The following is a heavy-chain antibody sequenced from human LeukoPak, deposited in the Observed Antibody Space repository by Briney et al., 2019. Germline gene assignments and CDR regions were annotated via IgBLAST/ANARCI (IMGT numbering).Heavy chain of an antibody. CDR2: IYSGDYT. CDR3: TRDLNSGGSC. CDR1: GFTVNSNS. Sequence: GGSLRLSCAASGFTVNSNSMNWVRQAPGQGLEWVSVIYSGDYTYYADSVEGRFTISRDNSKNTLYLQMNSLRAEDTAVYYCTRDLNSGGSCWGQGTLVTVSS. D-gene: IGHD2-15*01. J-gene: IGHJ4*02. V-gene: IGHV3-53*01.